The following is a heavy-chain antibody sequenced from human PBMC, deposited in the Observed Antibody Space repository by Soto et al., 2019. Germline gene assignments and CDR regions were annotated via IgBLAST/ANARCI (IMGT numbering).Heavy chain of an antibody. CDR1: GGSISSGGYY. Sequence: QVQLQESGPGLVKPSQTLSLTCTVSGGSISSGGYYWSWIRQHPGKGLEWIGYIYYSGSTYYNPSLKRRVTKSVDTSKNQFSLKLGSVTAADTAVYYCARGMRGISPRVADYWGQGTLVTVSS. D-gene: IGHD3-3*02. V-gene: IGHV4-31*03. CDR3: ARGMRGISPRVADY. J-gene: IGHJ4*02. CDR2: IYYSGST.